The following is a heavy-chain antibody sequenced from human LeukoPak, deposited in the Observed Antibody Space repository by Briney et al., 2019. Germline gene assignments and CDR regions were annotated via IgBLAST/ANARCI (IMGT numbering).Heavy chain of an antibody. D-gene: IGHD6-13*01. CDR3: ARGAFQGSSWFDY. Sequence: GASVKVTCKASGYTFTDYYMHWVRQAPGQGLRWMGWINPNSGGTNYAQNFQGRVTMTRDTSISTAYMELSRLRSDDTAVYYCARGAFQGSSWFDYWGQGTLVTVSS. J-gene: IGHJ4*02. CDR1: GYTFTDYY. CDR2: INPNSGGT. V-gene: IGHV1-2*02.